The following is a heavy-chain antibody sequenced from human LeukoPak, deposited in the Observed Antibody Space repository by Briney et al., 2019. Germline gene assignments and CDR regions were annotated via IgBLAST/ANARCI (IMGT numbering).Heavy chain of an antibody. CDR1: GFTFSSYA. D-gene: IGHD6-13*01. V-gene: IGHV3-23*01. CDR3: ARQQLIADFDY. Sequence: GGSLRLSCAASGFTFSSYAMSWVRQAPGKGLEWVSAISGSGGDTYYADSVKGRFTISRDNSKNTLYLQINSLRAEDTAVYYCARQQLIADFDYWGQGTLVTVSS. CDR2: ISGSGGDT. J-gene: IGHJ4*02.